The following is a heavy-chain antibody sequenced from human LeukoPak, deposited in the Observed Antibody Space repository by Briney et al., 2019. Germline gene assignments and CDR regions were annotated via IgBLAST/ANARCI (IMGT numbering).Heavy chain of an antibody. D-gene: IGHD5-24*01. CDR2: IRYDGSNK. CDR1: GFTFSSYG. Sequence: PGGSLRLSCAASGFTFSSYGMHWVRQAPGKGLEWVAFIRYDGSNKYYADSVKGRFTISRDNSKNTLYLQMNSLRAEDTAVYYCAKDQSRMATNQRGYFDYWGQGTLVTVSS. V-gene: IGHV3-30*02. J-gene: IGHJ4*02. CDR3: AKDQSRMATNQRGYFDY.